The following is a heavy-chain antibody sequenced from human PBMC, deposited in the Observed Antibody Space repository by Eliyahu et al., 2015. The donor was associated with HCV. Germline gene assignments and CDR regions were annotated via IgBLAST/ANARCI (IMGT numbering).Heavy chain of an antibody. J-gene: IGHJ2*01. CDR1: GGSISSSSYY. CDR2: IYYSGST. Sequence: QLQLQESGPGLVKPSETLSLTCXVSGGSISSSSYYWGWIRQPPGKGLGWIGSIYYSGSTYYNPSLKSRVTISVDTSKNQFSLKLSSVTAADTAVYYCARGAGSSGWYDSSWYFDLWGRGTLVTVSS. CDR3: ARGAGSSGWYDSSWYFDL. V-gene: IGHV4-39*01. D-gene: IGHD6-19*01.